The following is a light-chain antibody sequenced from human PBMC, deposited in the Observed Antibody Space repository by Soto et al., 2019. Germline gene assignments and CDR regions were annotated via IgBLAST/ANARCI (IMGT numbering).Light chain of an antibody. CDR1: SSDVGGYNY. CDR2: EVS. J-gene: IGLJ3*02. Sequence: QSVLTQPASVSGSPGQSITISCTGTSSDVGGYNYVSWYQQHPGTAPKLMIYEVSNRPSGVSNRFSGSKSGNTASLTISGLQAEDEADYYCNSYTSSSSRVFGGGTKLTVL. V-gene: IGLV2-14*01. CDR3: NSYTSSSSRV.